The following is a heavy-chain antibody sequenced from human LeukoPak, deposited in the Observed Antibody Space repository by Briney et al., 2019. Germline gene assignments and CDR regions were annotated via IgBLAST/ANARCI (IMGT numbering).Heavy chain of an antibody. Sequence: PGASLRLSCAASGFTFSSYAMSWVRQAPGKGPEWVSAISGSGGSTYYADSVKGRFTISRDNSKNTLYLQMNSLRAEDTAVYYCAKVRIAGIYYFDYWGQGTLVTVSS. V-gene: IGHV3-23*01. D-gene: IGHD6-13*01. CDR2: ISGSGGST. CDR1: GFTFSSYA. J-gene: IGHJ4*02. CDR3: AKVRIAGIYYFDY.